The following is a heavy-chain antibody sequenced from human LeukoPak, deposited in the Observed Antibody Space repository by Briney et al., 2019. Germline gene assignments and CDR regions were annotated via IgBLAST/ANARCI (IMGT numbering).Heavy chain of an antibody. CDR1: GGSLSGYY. J-gene: IGHJ4*02. V-gene: IGHV4-34*01. CDR2: IKESEKT. Sequence: PSETLSLTCAVYGGSLSGYYWSWIRQPPGKGLEWMGEIKESEKTNYNPSLKSRVTISRDTSKNQFSLKLSSLTAADTAVYYCAREGFRNVQKPLGYWGQGTLVTVSS. CDR3: AREGFRNVQKPLGY. D-gene: IGHD1-14*01.